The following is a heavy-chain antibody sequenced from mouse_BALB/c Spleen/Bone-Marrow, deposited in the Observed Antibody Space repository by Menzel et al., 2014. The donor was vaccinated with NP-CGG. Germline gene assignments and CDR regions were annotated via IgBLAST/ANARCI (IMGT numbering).Heavy chain of an antibody. CDR2: INPSNGRT. Sequence: QVQLKESGAELAKPGASVKLSCKASGYTFTSYWMHWVKPRPGQGLEWIGEINPSNGRTNYNAKFKIKATLTVDKSSSTAYMQLSSLTAEDAAVDYGASYRGAYWGQGTLVTVSA. V-gene: IGHV1S81*02. CDR3: ASYRGAY. J-gene: IGHJ3*01. D-gene: IGHD2-12*01. CDR1: GYTFTSYW.